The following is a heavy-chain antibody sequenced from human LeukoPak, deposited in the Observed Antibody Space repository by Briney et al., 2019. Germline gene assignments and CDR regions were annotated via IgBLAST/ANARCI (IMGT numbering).Heavy chain of an antibody. CDR3: VKDPQRTYCSGGDCSLGF. J-gene: IGHJ4*02. CDR1: GFNFSHDA. V-gene: IGHV3-23*01. CDR2: ISGSGGRT. D-gene: IGHD2-15*01. Sequence: GSLRLSCAASGFNFSHDAMSWVRQAPGQGLQWVSVISGSGGRTYYADTVKGRFTISRDNSKNSLYLQLSSLRAEDTAIYYCVKDPQRTYCSGGDCSLGFWGQGTLVTVSS.